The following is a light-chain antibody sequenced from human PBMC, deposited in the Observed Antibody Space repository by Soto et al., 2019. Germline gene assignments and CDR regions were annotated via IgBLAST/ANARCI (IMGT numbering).Light chain of an antibody. V-gene: IGLV1-40*01. Sequence: QSVLTQPPSVSGAPGQRVTISCTWSSSNIGAGYDVHWYQQLPGTAPKLLICGNSNRPSGVPDRFSGSKSGTSASLAIAGLQAEDEADYCCQSYDSSLRGYVFGTGTKLTVL. CDR2: GNS. CDR1: SSNIGAGYD. J-gene: IGLJ1*01. CDR3: QSYDSSLRGYV.